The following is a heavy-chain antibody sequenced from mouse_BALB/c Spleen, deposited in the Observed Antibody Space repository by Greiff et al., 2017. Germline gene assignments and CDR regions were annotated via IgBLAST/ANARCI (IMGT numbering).Heavy chain of an antibody. CDR2: ISNLAYSI. CDR3: ARVSTGTDAMDY. Sequence: EVQLVESGGGLVQPGGSRKLSCAASGFTFSDYGMAWVRQAPGKGPEWVAFISNLAYSIYYADTVTGRFTISRENAKNTLYLEMSSLRSEDTAMYYCARVSTGTDAMDYWGQGTSVTVSS. J-gene: IGHJ4*01. V-gene: IGHV5-15*02. CDR1: GFTFSDYG. D-gene: IGHD4-1*02.